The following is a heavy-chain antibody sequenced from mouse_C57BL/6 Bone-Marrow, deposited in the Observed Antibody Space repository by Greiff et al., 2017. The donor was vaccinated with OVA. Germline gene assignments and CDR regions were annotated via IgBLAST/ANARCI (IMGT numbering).Heavy chain of an antibody. V-gene: IGHV5-6*01. J-gene: IGHJ3*01. CDR1: GFTFSSYG. CDR3: ARHVGFAY. CDR2: ISSGGSYT. Sequence: EVQVVESGGDLVKPGGSLKLSCAASGFTFSSYGMSWVRQTPDKRLEWVATISSGGSYTYYPDSVKGRFTISRDNAKNTLYLQMSSLKSEDTAMYYCARHVGFAYWGQGTLVTVSA.